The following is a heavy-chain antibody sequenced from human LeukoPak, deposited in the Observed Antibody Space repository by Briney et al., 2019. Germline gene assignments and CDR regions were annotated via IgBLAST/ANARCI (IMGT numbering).Heavy chain of an antibody. V-gene: IGHV1-3*01. D-gene: IGHD6-19*01. CDR3: ARGWYNYYYGMDG. J-gene: IGHJ6*04. CDR1: GYTFIRYT. Sequence: ASVKVSCKASGYTFIRYTMHWVRQAPGQRLEWMGWINAGNGYTEYSQKFQGRVTITRDTSASTAYMELSSLRSEDTAVYYCARGWYNYYYGMDGWGKGTTVTVSA. CDR2: INAGNGYT.